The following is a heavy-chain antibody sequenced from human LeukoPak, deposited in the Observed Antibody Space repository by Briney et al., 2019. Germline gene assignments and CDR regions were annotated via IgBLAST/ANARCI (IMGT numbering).Heavy chain of an antibody. Sequence: SETLSLTCTVSGGSISSSSYYWGWIRQPPGKGLEWIGSIYYSGSTYYNPSLKSRVTISVDTSKNQFSLKLSSVTAADTAVYYCAKRSGSYYKGHYFDYWGQGTLVTVSS. V-gene: IGHV4-39*01. D-gene: IGHD3-10*01. J-gene: IGHJ4*02. CDR3: AKRSGSYYKGHYFDY. CDR2: IYYSGST. CDR1: GGSISSSSYY.